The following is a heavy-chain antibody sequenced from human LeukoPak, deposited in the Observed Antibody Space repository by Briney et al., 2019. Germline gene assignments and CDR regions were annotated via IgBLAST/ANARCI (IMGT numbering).Heavy chain of an antibody. CDR1: GFTFSSYG. D-gene: IGHD3-3*01. CDR2: ISYDGSNK. J-gene: IGHJ4*02. V-gene: IGHV3-30*18. CDR3: GNLGYYSPTDY. Sequence: GGSLRLSCAASGFTFSSYGMHWVRQAPGKGLEWVAVISYDGSNKYYADSVKGRFTISRDNSKNTLYLQMNSLRAEDTAVYYCGNLGYYSPTDYWGQGTLVTVSS.